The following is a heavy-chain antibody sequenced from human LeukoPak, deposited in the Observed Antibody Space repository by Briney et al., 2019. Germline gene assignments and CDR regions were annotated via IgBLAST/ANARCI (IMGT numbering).Heavy chain of an antibody. Sequence: GGSLRLSCAASGFTFSSYGMHWVRQAPGKGLEWVAVISYDGSNKYYADSVKGRFTISGDNSKNTLYLQMNSLRAEDTAVYYCAKDGGWAVAGYFDYWGQGTLVTVSS. CDR2: ISYDGSNK. V-gene: IGHV3-30*18. CDR1: GFTFSSYG. CDR3: AKDGGWAVAGYFDY. J-gene: IGHJ4*02. D-gene: IGHD6-19*01.